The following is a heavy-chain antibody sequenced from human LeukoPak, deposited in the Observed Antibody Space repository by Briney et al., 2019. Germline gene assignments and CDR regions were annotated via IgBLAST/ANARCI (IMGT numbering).Heavy chain of an antibody. CDR2: ISSSSTYI. D-gene: IGHD3-10*01. CDR3: TRVMGSGTYYLYYYGMDV. CDR1: GFTFSSYS. V-gene: IGHV3-21*01. J-gene: IGHJ6*02. Sequence: GGSLRLSCAASGFTFSSYSMNWVRQAPGKGLEWVSSISSSSTYIYYADSVKGRFTISRDNAKNSLYLQMNSLRAEDTAVYCCTRVMGSGTYYLYYYGMDVWGQGPRSPSP.